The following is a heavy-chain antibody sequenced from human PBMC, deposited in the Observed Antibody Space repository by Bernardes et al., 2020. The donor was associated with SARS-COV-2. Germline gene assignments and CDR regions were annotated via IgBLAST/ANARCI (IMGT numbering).Heavy chain of an antibody. D-gene: IGHD3-10*01. V-gene: IGHV3-7*04. J-gene: IGHJ4*02. CDR2: IKQDGSER. CDR3: TRDRFSSW. CDR1: GFTFSNNW. Sequence: VWSLRLSCVASGFTFSNNWMTWVRQAPGKGLEWVANIKQDGSERYYVDSVKGRFTISRDNAKNSLFLQMNSLRVEDSAIYYCTRDRFSSWWGQGTLVTVSS.